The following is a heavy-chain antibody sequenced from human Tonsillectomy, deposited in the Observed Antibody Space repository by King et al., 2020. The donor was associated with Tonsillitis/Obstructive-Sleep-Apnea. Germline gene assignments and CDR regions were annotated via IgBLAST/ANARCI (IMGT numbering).Heavy chain of an antibody. J-gene: IGHJ5*02. V-gene: IGHV1-2*06. CDR2: INPNSGGT. Sequence: VQLVESGAEVKKPGASVKVSCKASGYTFTGYYMHWVRQAPGQGLEWMGRINPNSGGTNYAQKFQGRVTMTRDTSISTAYMELSRLRSDDTAVYYWAREGGTGAGNWFDPWGQGTLVTVSS. CDR3: AREGGTGAGNWFDP. D-gene: IGHD2-15*01. CDR1: GYTFTGYY.